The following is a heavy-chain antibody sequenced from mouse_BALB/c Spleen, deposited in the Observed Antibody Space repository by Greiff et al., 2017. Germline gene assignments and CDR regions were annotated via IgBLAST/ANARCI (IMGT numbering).Heavy chain of an antibody. J-gene: IGHJ3*01. D-gene: IGHD1-1*01. V-gene: IGHV5-17*02. Sequence: DVHLVESGGGLVQPGGSRKLSCAASGFTFSSFGMHWVRQAPEKGLEWVAYISSGSSTIYYADTVKGRFTISRDNPKNTLFLQMTSLRSEDTAMYYCASYYYGSSQGFAYWGQGTLVTVSA. CDR1: GFTFSSFG. CDR3: ASYYYGSSQGFAY. CDR2: ISSGSSTI.